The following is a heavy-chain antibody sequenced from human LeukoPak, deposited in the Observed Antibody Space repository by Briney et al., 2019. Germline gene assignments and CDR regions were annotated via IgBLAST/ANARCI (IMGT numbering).Heavy chain of an antibody. V-gene: IGHV3-21*01. CDR1: GFTFSSYS. D-gene: IGHD6-19*01. J-gene: IGHJ4*02. Sequence: PGGSLRLSCAASGFTFSSYSMNWVRQAPGKGLEWVSSISSSSSYIYYADSVKGRFTISRDNAKNSLYLRMNSLRAEDTAVYYCARDNLRERVAVSFDYWGQGTLVTVSS. CDR3: ARDNLRERVAVSFDY. CDR2: ISSSSSYI.